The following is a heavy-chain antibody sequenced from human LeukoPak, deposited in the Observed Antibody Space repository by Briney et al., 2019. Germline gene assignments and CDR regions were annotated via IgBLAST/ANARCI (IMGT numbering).Heavy chain of an antibody. J-gene: IGHJ3*02. CDR3: ASPVGATTVRAFDI. CDR2: TRNEANIYTT. CDR1: GFIFSDHY. D-gene: IGHD1-26*01. Sequence: GRSLRLSCAASGFIFSDHYMDWVRQAPGKGLEWVGRTRNEANIYTTKYAASVKGRFTISRDDSKNSLYLQMNSLKTEDTAVYYCASPVGATTVRAFDIWGQGTMVTVSS. V-gene: IGHV3-72*01.